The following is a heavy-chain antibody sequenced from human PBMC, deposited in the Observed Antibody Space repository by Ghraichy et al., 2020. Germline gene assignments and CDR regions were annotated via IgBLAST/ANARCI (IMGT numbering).Heavy chain of an antibody. CDR2: IFYNAAS. CDR3: ARVSWNYGDASDI. V-gene: IGHV4-59*01. Sequence: SETLSLNCTVSGDSITNFYWSWIRQPPGKGLEWVAYIFYNAASNYDTKYNPSLKIRVSISGDTSKNQFFLTLTSVTAADTAVYYAARVSWNYGDASDIRGQGTMVTVSS. D-gene: IGHD1-7*01. CDR1: GDSITNFY. J-gene: IGHJ3*02.